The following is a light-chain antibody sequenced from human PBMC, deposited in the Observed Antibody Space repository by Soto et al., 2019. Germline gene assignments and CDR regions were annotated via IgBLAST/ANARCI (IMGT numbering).Light chain of an antibody. CDR1: SSDVGGYNY. CDR3: SSYTSSSTHYV. Sequence: QSALTQPASVSGSPGQSITISCTGTSSDVGGYNYVSWYQQHPVKAPKLMIYDVTNRPSGVSDRFAGSKSGNTASLTISGLQAEDEADYYCSSYTSSSTHYVCGTGTKLTVL. J-gene: IGLJ1*01. V-gene: IGLV2-14*01. CDR2: DVT.